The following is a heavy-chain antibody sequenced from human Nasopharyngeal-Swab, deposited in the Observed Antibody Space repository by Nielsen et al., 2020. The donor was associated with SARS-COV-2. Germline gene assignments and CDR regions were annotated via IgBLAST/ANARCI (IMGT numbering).Heavy chain of an antibody. D-gene: IGHD3-9*01. CDR3: AKQYYDSLTDWVFDS. Sequence: GESLKISCAASGFTFTTYAMSWVRQAPGKGLEWVSGISISGGHTYYSDSVKGRFTISRDNSKNTVYLQMNSLRAEDTAVYYCAKQYYDSLTDWVFDSWGQGTLVTVSS. J-gene: IGHJ4*02. CDR1: GFTFTTYA. V-gene: IGHV3-23*01. CDR2: ISISGGHT.